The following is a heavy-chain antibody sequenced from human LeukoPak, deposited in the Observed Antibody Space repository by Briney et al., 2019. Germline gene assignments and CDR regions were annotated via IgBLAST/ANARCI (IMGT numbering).Heavy chain of an antibody. CDR3: ARPFWSDKRGAFDI. J-gene: IGHJ3*02. CDR2: IIPIFGTA. Sequence: ASVKVSCKASVGTFSIYAISWVRQAPGQGLEWMGGIIPIFGTANYAQKFQGRVTITADESTSTAYMELSSLRSEDTAVYYCARPFWSDKRGAFDIWGQGTMVTVSS. D-gene: IGHD3-3*01. V-gene: IGHV1-69*01. CDR1: VGTFSIYA.